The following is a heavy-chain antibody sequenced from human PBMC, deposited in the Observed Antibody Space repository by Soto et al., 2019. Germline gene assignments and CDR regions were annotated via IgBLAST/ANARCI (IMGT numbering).Heavy chain of an antibody. CDR2: IYYSGST. D-gene: IGHD5-12*01. J-gene: IGHJ5*02. V-gene: IGHV4-61*01. CDR1: GGSVSSGSYY. CDR3: ATVGYSGYVRAIWFDA. Sequence: QVQLQESGPGLVKPSETLSLTCTVSGGSVSSGSYYWSWIRQPPGKGLEWIGYIYYSGSTNYNPFIKIRVTKSVDTSMNQFSLKLSAVTAADTAVYYCATVGYSGYVRAIWFDALGQGTLVTVSS.